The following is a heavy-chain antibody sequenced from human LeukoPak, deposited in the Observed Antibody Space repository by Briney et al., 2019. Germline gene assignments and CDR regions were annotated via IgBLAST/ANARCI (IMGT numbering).Heavy chain of an antibody. CDR2: ISGSGGST. Sequence: GETLRLSCAASGFTFSSYGMSWVRQAPGKGLEWVSSISGSGGSTYYADSVKGRFTISRDNSKNTLYLQMNSLRAEDTAVYYCARALWFGETFPAYWGQGTLVTVSS. CDR1: GFTFSSYG. V-gene: IGHV3-23*01. J-gene: IGHJ4*02. CDR3: ARALWFGETFPAY. D-gene: IGHD3-10*01.